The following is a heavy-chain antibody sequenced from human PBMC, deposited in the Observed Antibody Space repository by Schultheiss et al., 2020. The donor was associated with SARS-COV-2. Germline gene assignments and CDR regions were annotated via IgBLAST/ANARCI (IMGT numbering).Heavy chain of an antibody. CDR2: IYPGDSDT. Sequence: GESLKISCKASGYTFTNYCIGWVRQMPGKGLEWMGIIYPGDSDTRYSPSFQGQVTISADKSISTAYLQWSSLKASDTAMYYCARWGPYDYVWGSYGDYWGQGTLVTVSS. D-gene: IGHD3-16*01. J-gene: IGHJ4*02. V-gene: IGHV5-51*01. CDR1: GYTFTNYC. CDR3: ARWGPYDYVWGSYGDY.